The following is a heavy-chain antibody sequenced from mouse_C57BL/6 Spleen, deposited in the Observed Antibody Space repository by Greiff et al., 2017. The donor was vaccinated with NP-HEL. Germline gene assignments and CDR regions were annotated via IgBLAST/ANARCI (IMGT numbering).Heavy chain of an antibody. CDR1: GFTFSDYG. V-gene: IGHV5-17*01. D-gene: IGHD1-1*01. CDR2: ISSGSSTI. Sequence: EVKVEESGGGLVKPGGSLKLSCAASGFTFSDYGMHWVRQAPEKGLEWVAYISSGSSTIYYADTVKGRFTISRDNAKNTLFLQMTSLRSEDTAMEYWARQSLRYQAWFGYWGQGTLVTVSA. J-gene: IGHJ3*01. CDR3: ARQSLRYQAWFGY.